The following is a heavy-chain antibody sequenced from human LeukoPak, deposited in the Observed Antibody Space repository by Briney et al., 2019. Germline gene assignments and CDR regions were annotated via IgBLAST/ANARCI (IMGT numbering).Heavy chain of an antibody. J-gene: IGHJ4*02. CDR2: ISGSGGST. V-gene: IGHV3-23*01. Sequence: GGSLRLSCAASGFTFSSYAMSWVRQAPGKGLEWASAISGSGGSTYYADSVKGRFTISRDNSKNTLYLQMNSLRAEDTAVYYCAKDPEGYCSSTSCWYWGQGTLVTVSS. CDR1: GFTFSSYA. CDR3: AKDPEGYCSSTSCWY. D-gene: IGHD2-2*01.